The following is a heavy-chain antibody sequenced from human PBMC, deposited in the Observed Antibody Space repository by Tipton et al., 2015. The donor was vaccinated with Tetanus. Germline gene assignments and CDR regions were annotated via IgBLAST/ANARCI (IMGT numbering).Heavy chain of an antibody. CDR2: IYYSGST. D-gene: IGHD3-10*01. J-gene: IGHJ4*02. V-gene: IGHV4-59*01. CDR1: GGSISSYY. Sequence: TLSLTCTVSGGSISSYYWSWIRQPPGKGLEWIGYIYYSGSTNYNSSLKSRVTISVDTSKNQFSLKLSSVTAADTAVYYCARGSGSYYGDFDYWGQGTLVTVSS. CDR3: ARGSGSYYGDFDY.